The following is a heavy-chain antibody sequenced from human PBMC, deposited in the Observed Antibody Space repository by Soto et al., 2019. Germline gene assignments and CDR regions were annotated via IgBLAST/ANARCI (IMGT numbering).Heavy chain of an antibody. Sequence: QVQLQESGPGLVKPSETLSLTCTVSGGSTRNYFWSWIRQPPGKGLEWIGCIYYSGTTNYNSSLKSRVTISLDTSKNQFSLRLRSVTAADTAVYYCARYVNPYDTAVWFDPSGQGTLVTVSS. CDR3: ARYVNPYDTAVWFDP. D-gene: IGHD3-9*01. CDR1: GGSTRNYF. CDR2: IYYSGTT. J-gene: IGHJ5*02. V-gene: IGHV4-59*01.